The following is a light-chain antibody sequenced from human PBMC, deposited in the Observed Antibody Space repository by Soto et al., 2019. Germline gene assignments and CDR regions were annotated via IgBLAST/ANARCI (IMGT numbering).Light chain of an antibody. CDR2: GAS. CDR1: QTIRNNY. V-gene: IGKV3-20*01. Sequence: ETVLTQSPGTLSLSPGERGTLSCRASQTIRNNYLAWYRETPGQAPRLLIYGASNRATGIADRFSGSGSGTDFTLIISRLEPEDFPLYYCQQYGSSPWTFGQGTKVEIK. CDR3: QQYGSSPWT. J-gene: IGKJ1*01.